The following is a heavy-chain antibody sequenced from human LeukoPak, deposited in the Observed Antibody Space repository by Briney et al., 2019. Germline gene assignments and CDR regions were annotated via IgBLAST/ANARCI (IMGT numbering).Heavy chain of an antibody. D-gene: IGHD6-13*01. CDR2: ISSSGGTI. V-gene: IGHV3-11*04. CDR3: AREYSSSPFDY. CDR1: GFTFSDYY. Sequence: GGSLRLSCAASGFTFSDYYMSWIRQAPGKGLEWVSYISSSGGTIYYADSVKGRFTISRDNAKNSLYLQMNSLRAEDTAVYYCAREYSSSPFDYWGQGTLVTVSS. J-gene: IGHJ4*02.